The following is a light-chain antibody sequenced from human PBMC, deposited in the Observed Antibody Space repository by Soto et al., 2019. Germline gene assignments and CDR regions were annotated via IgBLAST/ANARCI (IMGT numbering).Light chain of an antibody. J-gene: IGKJ5*01. CDR2: DVS. Sequence: IQLTQSPSSLSASVGDRVTITCRASQDIRGALAWYQQKPGKAPKLLIYDVSSLQSGVPSRFSGSGSGTDFTLTISSLQPEDFATYYCQQFNIYPITFGQGTRLEIK. CDR1: QDIRGA. CDR3: QQFNIYPIT. V-gene: IGKV1-13*02.